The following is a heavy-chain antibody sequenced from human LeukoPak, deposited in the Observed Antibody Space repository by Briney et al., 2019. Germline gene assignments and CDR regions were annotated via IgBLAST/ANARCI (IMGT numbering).Heavy chain of an antibody. CDR1: GFTFSSYA. Sequence: GGTLRLSCAASGFTFSSYAMHWVRQAPGKGLEYVSAISSNGGSTYYANSVQGRFTISRDNSKNTLYLQMGCLRAEDMAVYYCARDRCSGGSCYWRVFDYWGQGTLVTVSS. CDR3: ARDRCSGGSCYWRVFDY. V-gene: IGHV3-64*01. J-gene: IGHJ4*02. CDR2: ISSNGGST. D-gene: IGHD2-15*01.